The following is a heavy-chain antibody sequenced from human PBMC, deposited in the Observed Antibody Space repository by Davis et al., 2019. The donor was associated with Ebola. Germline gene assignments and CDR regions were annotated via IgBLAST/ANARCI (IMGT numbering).Heavy chain of an antibody. Sequence: PGGSLRLSCAVSGFTFSSCGMHWVRQAPGKGLEWVAVISYDGSKTYYADSVKGRFTISRDNSKNTLYLQMSNLRDGDTAVYYCARESPKTGSYYQPDDAFGIWGRGTVVTVSS. D-gene: IGHD1-26*01. V-gene: IGHV3-30*03. CDR1: GFTFSSCG. CDR2: ISYDGSKT. CDR3: ARESPKTGSYYQPDDAFGI. J-gene: IGHJ3*02.